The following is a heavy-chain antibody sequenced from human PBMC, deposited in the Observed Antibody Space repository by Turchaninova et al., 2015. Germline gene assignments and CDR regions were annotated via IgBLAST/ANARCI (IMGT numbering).Heavy chain of an antibody. CDR1: GGSISSSS. CDR2: IYYSGSA. D-gene: IGHD1-26*01. J-gene: IGHJ6*02. V-gene: IGHV4-59*01. CDR3: ARDSVLVSQGDHYSYGMDV. Sequence: QVQLQESGPGLVKPSETLSLTCTVSGGSISSSSWSWIRQPPGSGLEWIGHIYYSGSAKYKSSLKSRVNIYLNTSKNQFSLGLSSVTAADTAVYYCARDSVLVSQGDHYSYGMDVWGQGTTVTVSS.